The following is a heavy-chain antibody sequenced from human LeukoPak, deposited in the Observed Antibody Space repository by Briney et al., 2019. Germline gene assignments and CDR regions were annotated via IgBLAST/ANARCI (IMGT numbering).Heavy chain of an antibody. D-gene: IGHD3-10*01. J-gene: IGHJ5*02. Sequence: PSETLSLTCAVYGGSLSGYYWSWIRQPPGKGLEWIGEINHSGSTNYNPSLKSRVTISVDTSKNQFSLKLSSVTAADTAVYYCARGLGYYYGSGSYYNPLGQGTLVTVSS. CDR1: GGSLSGYY. CDR2: INHSGST. V-gene: IGHV4-34*01. CDR3: ARGLGYYYGSGSYYNP.